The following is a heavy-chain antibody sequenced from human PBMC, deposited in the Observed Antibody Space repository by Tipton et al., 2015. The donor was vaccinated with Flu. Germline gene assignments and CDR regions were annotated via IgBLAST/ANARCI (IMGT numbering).Heavy chain of an antibody. Sequence: TASGFTFSNYGIHWVRQAPGKGLEWVAAISSDGSNKYYADSVKGRFTISRDSTENMVDLQMNSLRGEDTAVYYCANGRKQFKDDTPVFEYWGQGTLVTVSS. CDR1: GFTFSNYG. V-gene: IGHV3-30*18. CDR2: ISSDGSNK. D-gene: IGHD6-19*01. J-gene: IGHJ4*02. CDR3: ANGRKQFKDDTPVFEY.